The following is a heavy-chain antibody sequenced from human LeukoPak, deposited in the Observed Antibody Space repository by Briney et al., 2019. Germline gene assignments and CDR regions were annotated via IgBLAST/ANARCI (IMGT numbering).Heavy chain of an antibody. D-gene: IGHD6-13*01. J-gene: IGHJ4*02. CDR3: ARRSGSSWSSFDY. V-gene: IGHV3-53*01. Sequence: GGSLRLSCAASGFTVSSNYMSWVRQAPGKGLEWVSGISGFGGSTYYAASVKGRFSISRDNSGNTLFLQLNHLRVEDTALYYCARRSGSSWSSFDYWGQGTLVTVSS. CDR1: GFTVSSNY. CDR2: ISGFGGST.